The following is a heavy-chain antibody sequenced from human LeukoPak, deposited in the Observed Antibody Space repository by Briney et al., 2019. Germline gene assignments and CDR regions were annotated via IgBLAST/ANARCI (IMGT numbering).Heavy chain of an antibody. J-gene: IGHJ3*02. D-gene: IGHD3-10*01. CDR1: GFTFSSYS. CDR3: ARDRRDSGSRYKRAFDI. CDR2: ISSSSSYI. V-gene: IGHV3-21*01. Sequence: GGSLRLSCAAPGFTFSSYSMNWVRQAPGKGLEWVSSISSSSSYIYYADSVKGRFTISRDNAKNSLYLQMNSLRAEDTAVYYCARDRRDSGSRYKRAFDIWGQGTMVTVSS.